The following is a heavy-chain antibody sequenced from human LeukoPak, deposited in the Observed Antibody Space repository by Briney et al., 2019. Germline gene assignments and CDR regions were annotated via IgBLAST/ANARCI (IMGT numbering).Heavy chain of an antibody. J-gene: IGHJ6*02. Sequence: SVKVSCKASGGTFSSYAISWVRQAPGQGLEWMGGIIPIFGTANYAQKFQGRVTITADESTSTAYMELSSLRSEDTAVYYCATSMGYDFWSGSPYYYGMDVWGQGTTVTVSS. CDR3: ATSMGYDFWSGSPYYYGMDV. CDR2: IIPIFGTA. V-gene: IGHV1-69*13. D-gene: IGHD3-3*01. CDR1: GGTFSSYA.